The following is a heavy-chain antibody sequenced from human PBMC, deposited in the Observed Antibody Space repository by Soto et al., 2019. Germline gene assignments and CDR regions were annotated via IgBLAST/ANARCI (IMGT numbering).Heavy chain of an antibody. D-gene: IGHD5-12*01. V-gene: IGHV4-4*07. Sequence: SETLSLACTVSGGSINTLYWSWVRQPAGKGLEWIGRIFSSGSTSFNPSLESRVAMSVDTSKNHFSLNLSSVTAADMAVYYCAREGSYSAYNFAHGIQLWSFDFWGQGALVTVSS. CDR3: AREGSYSAYNFAHGIQLWSFDF. CDR2: IFSSGST. CDR1: GGSINTLY. J-gene: IGHJ4*02.